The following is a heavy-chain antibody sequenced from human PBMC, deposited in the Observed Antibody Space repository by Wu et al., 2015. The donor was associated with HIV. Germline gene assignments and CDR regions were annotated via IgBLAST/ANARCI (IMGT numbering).Heavy chain of an antibody. V-gene: IGHV1-18*01. CDR1: GYTFTSYG. CDR2: ISAYNGNT. CDR3: ARDGARYCSSTSCPPQNWFDP. D-gene: IGHD2-2*01. Sequence: QVQLVQSRAEVKKPGASVKVSCKASGYTFTSYGISWVRQAPGQGLEWMGWISAYNGNTNYAQKLQGRVTMTTDTSTSTAYMELRSLRSDDTAVYYCARDGARYCSSTSCPPQNWFDPWGQGTLVTVSS. J-gene: IGHJ5*02.